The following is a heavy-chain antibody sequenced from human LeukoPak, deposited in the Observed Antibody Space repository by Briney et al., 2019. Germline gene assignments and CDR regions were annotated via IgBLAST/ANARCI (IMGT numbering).Heavy chain of an antibody. CDR2: ISGSGGST. J-gene: IGHJ4*02. Sequence: GGSLRLSCAASGFTFSSYAMSWVRQAPGKGLEWVSAISGSGGSTYYADSVKGRFTISRDNSKNTLYLQMNSLRAEDTAVYYCARDIAAAGYLDYWGQGTLVTVSS. CDR1: GFTFSSYA. V-gene: IGHV3-23*01. CDR3: ARDIAAAGYLDY. D-gene: IGHD6-13*01.